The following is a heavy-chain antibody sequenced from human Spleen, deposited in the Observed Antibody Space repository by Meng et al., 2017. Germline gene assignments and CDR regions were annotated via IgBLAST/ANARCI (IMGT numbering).Heavy chain of an antibody. D-gene: IGHD6-19*01. J-gene: IGHJ5*02. V-gene: IGHV4-39*01. CDR3: VRSSAWVRTGFDP. CDR2: IGHSGFT. Sequence: QPQLKESGPGLGRPAEALSLSCSVSGGSISPSGYYWGWIRQPPGKGLEWIGSIGHSGFTYYTPSLKSRVTVSIDTSRNQFSLWLTSVTAADTAVYYCVRSSAWVRTGFDPWGQGTLVTVSS. CDR1: GGSISPSGYY.